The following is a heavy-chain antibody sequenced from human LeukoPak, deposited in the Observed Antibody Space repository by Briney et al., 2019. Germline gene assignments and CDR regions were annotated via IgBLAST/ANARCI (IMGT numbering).Heavy chain of an antibody. V-gene: IGHV1-2*02. CDR1: GYTFTGYY. D-gene: IGHD1-26*01. CDR2: INPNSGGT. J-gene: IGHJ4*02. CDR3: ARDWVVRWGGSYPTPYFDY. Sequence: GASVKVSCKASGYTFTGYYMHWVRQAPGQGLEWMGWINPNSGGTNYAQKFQGRVTMTRDTSISTAYMELSRLRSDDTAVYYCARDWVVRWGGSYPTPYFDYWGQGTLVTVSP.